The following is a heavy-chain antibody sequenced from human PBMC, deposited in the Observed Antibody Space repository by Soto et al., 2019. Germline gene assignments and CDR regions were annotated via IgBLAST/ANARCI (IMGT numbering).Heavy chain of an antibody. J-gene: IGHJ4*02. CDR3: VADVPGVRTNWGFDY. D-gene: IGHD7-27*01. CDR2: IKTKVEGGTM. Sequence: EVQLVESGGGFVEPGGSLRLSCVGSGLTLSHAWMTWVRQAPGKGLEWVGRIKTKVEGGTMDYAAPVKGRFSVSRDDSENTFYLHMSSLPSEDTAMYYCVADVPGVRTNWGFDYWGQGTLVTVSS. CDR1: GLTLSHAW. V-gene: IGHV3-15*07.